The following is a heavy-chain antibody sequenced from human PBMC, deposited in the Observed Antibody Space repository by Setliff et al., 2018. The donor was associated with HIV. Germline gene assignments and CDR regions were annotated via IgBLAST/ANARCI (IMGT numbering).Heavy chain of an antibody. Sequence: GASVKVSCKASGYTFTGYYMHWVRQAPGQGLEWMGRINPNSGGTKYAQKFQGRVTMTRDTSINTAYMDLSRLTSDDTAVYYCARDKEPWEGYYKYYSMDVWGKGTKVTVSS. V-gene: IGHV1-2*06. J-gene: IGHJ6*03. CDR2: INPNSGGT. CDR1: GYTFTGYY. CDR3: ARDKEPWEGYYKYYSMDV. D-gene: IGHD1-26*01.